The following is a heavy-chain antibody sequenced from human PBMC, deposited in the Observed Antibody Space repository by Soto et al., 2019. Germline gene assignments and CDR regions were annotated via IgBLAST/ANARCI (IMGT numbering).Heavy chain of an antibody. Sequence: PGGSLRLSCAASGFTFSSYSMNWVRQAPGKGLEWVSSISSSSSYIYYADSVKGRFTISRDNAKNSLYLQMNSLRAEDTAVYYCARDLHYYDSSGYYYYYYYHGMDVWGQGTTVTVSS. CDR3: ARDLHYYDSSGYYYYYYYHGMDV. D-gene: IGHD3-22*01. CDR2: ISSSSSYI. CDR1: GFTFSSYS. V-gene: IGHV3-21*01. J-gene: IGHJ6*01.